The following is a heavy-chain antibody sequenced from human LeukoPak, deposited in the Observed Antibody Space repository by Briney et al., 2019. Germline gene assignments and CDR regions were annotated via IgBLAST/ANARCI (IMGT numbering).Heavy chain of an antibody. J-gene: IGHJ4*02. V-gene: IGHV3-48*03. CDR3: ARKYDFWSGLDY. CDR1: GFTFSSYE. D-gene: IGHD3-3*01. CDR2: ISSSGSTI. Sequence: GGSLRLSCAASGFTFSSYEMNWVRQAPGKGLEGVSYISSSGSTIYYADSVKGRFTFSRDNAKNSLYLQMNSLRAEDTAVYYCARKYDFWSGLDYWGQGTLVTVSS.